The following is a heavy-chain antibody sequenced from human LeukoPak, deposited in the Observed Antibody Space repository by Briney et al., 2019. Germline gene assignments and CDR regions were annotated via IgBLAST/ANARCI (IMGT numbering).Heavy chain of an antibody. CDR2: IYTSGTT. J-gene: IGHJ3*02. V-gene: IGHV4-61*02. CDR1: GGSISSGSYY. D-gene: IGHD1-26*01. Sequence: SQTLSLTCAVSGGSISSGSYYWSWIRQPAGKGLEWIGRIYTSGTTNYNPSLKSRVTISVDTSKNQFFLKLSSVTAADTAVYYCARDVYYQGYAFDIWGQGTMVAVSS. CDR3: ARDVYYQGYAFDI.